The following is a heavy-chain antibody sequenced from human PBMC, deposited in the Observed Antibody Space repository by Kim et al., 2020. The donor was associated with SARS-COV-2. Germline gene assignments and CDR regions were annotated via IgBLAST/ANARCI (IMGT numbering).Heavy chain of an antibody. D-gene: IGHD4-17*01. Sequence: NPSLESRVTISVNTTKNQFALKLSSVTAAGTAVYYCASGYGDYGTNWFDPWGQGTLVTVSS. J-gene: IGHJ5*02. V-gene: IGHV4-34*01. CDR3: ASGYGDYGTNWFDP.